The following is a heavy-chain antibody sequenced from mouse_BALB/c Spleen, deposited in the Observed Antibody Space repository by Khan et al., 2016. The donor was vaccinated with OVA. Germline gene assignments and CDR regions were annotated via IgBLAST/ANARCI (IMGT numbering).Heavy chain of an antibody. CDR3: AREASSWDFSFPY. V-gene: IGHV1S136*01. Sequence: VQLKPPFPSLFSPFSSVKMSFKASLYTFTNYVMHWVKQKPGQGLEWIGYINPYNAGTRYNEKFKGKATLTSDISSTTAYMELSSLTSEDSAVYYCAREASSWDFSFPYWGQGTLVTVSA. J-gene: IGHJ3*01. CDR1: LYTFTNYV. CDR2: INPYNAGT. D-gene: IGHD4-1*01.